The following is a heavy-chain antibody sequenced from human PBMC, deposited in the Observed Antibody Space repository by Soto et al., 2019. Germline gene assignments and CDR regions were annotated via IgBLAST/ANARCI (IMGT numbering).Heavy chain of an antibody. V-gene: IGHV4-31*03. Sequence: SETLSLTCTFSGGSISSGGYYWSWIRQHPGKGLEWIGYIYYSGSTYYNPSLKSRVTISVDTSKNQFSLKLSSVTAADTAVYYCAREDGSGSPRLVNWFDPWGQGTLVTVSS. J-gene: IGHJ5*02. CDR3: AREDGSGSPRLVNWFDP. CDR1: GGSISSGGYY. D-gene: IGHD3-10*01. CDR2: IYYSGST.